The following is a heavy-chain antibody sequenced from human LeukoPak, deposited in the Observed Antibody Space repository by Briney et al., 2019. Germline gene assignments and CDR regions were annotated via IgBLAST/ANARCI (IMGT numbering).Heavy chain of an antibody. D-gene: IGHD3-10*01. V-gene: IGHV1-2*02. CDR1: GYTFTGYY. Sequence: ASVRVSCKASGYTFTGYYMHWVRQAPGQGLEWMGWINPNSGGTNYAQKFQGRVTMTRDTSISTAYMELSRLRSDDTAVYYCARDGESMVRKFDYWGQGTLVTVSS. CDR3: ARDGESMVRKFDY. CDR2: INPNSGGT. J-gene: IGHJ4*02.